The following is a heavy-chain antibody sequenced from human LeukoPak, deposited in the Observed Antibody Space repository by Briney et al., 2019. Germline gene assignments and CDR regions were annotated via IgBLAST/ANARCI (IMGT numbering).Heavy chain of an antibody. V-gene: IGHV4-38-2*02. Sequence: PSETLSLTCTVSGYSISSGYYWGWIRQPPGKGLEWIGSIYHSGSTYYNPSLKSRVTISVDTSKNQFSLKLSSVTAADTAVYYCARIDGGGAFDIWGQGTMVTVSS. CDR1: GYSISSGYY. CDR2: IYHSGST. J-gene: IGHJ3*02. CDR3: ARIDGGGAFDI. D-gene: IGHD4-23*01.